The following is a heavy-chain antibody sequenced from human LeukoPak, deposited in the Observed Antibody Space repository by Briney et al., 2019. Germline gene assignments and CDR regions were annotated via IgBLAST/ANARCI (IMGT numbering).Heavy chain of an antibody. CDR3: ARSLALLRTAAAGNWVWTNYFDY. CDR2: IYYSGTT. Sequence: NPSETLSLTCTVSGGSISSGGHYWSWIRQHPGKGLEWIGYIYYSGTTFYNPSLQSRVTISVDTSKNEFSLKMTSVTAADTAMYYCARSLALLRTAAAGNWVWTNYFDYWGQGTLVTVSS. D-gene: IGHD6-13*01. J-gene: IGHJ4*02. V-gene: IGHV4-31*03. CDR1: GGSISSGGHY.